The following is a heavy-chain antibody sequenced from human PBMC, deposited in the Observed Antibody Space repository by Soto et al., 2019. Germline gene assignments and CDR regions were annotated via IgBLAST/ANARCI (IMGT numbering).Heavy chain of an antibody. D-gene: IGHD3-9*01. CDR1: GFTFSSYG. Sequence: GGSLRLSCAASGFTFSSYGMHWVRQAPGKGLEWVAVIWYDGSNKYYADSVKGRFTISRDNSKNTLYLQMNSLRAEDTAVYYCTTPFDRTYFDYWGQGTLVTVSS. CDR2: IWYDGSNK. J-gene: IGHJ4*02. V-gene: IGHV3-33*01. CDR3: TTPFDRTYFDY.